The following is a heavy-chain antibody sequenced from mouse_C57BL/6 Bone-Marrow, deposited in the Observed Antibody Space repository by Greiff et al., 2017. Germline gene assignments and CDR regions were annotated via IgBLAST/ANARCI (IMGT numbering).Heavy chain of an antibody. CDR1: GFTFSDYG. D-gene: IGHD2-4*01. J-gene: IGHJ3*01. Sequence: EVHLVESGGGLVKPGGSLKLSCAASGFTFSDYGMHWVRQAPEKGLEWVAYISSGSSTIYYADPVKGRFTISRDNAKNTLFLQMTSLRSEDTAMYYCARNDYGGFAYWGQGTLVTVSA. CDR3: ARNDYGGFAY. CDR2: ISSGSSTI. V-gene: IGHV5-17*01.